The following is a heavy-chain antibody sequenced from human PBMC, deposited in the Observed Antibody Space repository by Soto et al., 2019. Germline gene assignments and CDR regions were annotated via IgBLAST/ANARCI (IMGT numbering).Heavy chain of an antibody. J-gene: IGHJ5*02. CDR1: GGTFGSYA. CDR3: ARVGTMVRASSRVNWFDP. Sequence: SVKVSCKASGGTFGSYAISWVRQAPGQGLEWMGGIIPIFGTANYAQKFQGRVTITADESTSTAYMELSSLRSEDTAVYYCARVGTMVRASSRVNWFDPWGQGTLVTVSS. CDR2: IIPIFGTA. V-gene: IGHV1-69*13. D-gene: IGHD3-10*01.